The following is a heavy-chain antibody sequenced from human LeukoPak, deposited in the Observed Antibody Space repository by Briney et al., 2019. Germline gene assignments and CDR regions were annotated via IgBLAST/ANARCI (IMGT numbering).Heavy chain of an antibody. CDR3: AREGGYSSSHFDY. CDR2: IYYSGST. D-gene: IGHD6-6*01. J-gene: IGHJ4*02. V-gene: IGHV4-59*12. Sequence: PSETLSLTCTVSGGSIGTYYWSWIRQPPGKGLEWIGYIYYSGSTYYNPSLKSRVTISVDTSKNQFSLKLSSVTAVDTAVYYCAREGGYSSSHFDYWGQGTLVTVSS. CDR1: GGSIGTYY.